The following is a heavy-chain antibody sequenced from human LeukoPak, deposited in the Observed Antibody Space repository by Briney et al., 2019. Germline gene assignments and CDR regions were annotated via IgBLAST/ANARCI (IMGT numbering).Heavy chain of an antibody. V-gene: IGHV3-30-3*01. CDR1: GFTFSSYA. CDR2: ISYDGSNK. CDR3: ARYYYDSSGYSMGYGAFDI. D-gene: IGHD3-22*01. Sequence: GRSLRLSCAASGFTFSSYAMHWVRQAPGKGLEWVAVISYDGSNKYYADSVKGRFTISRDNSKNTLHLQMNSLRAEDTAVYYCARYYYDSSGYSMGYGAFDIWGQGTMVTVSS. J-gene: IGHJ3*02.